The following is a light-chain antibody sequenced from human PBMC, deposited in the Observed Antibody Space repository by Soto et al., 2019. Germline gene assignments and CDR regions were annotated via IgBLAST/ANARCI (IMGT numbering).Light chain of an antibody. V-gene: IGKV3-20*01. CDR2: GAS. Sequence: EIVLTQSPGTLSLSPGERATLSCRASQSVSRSFLAWYQQKPGQAPRLLIYGASSRATGIPDRFSGSGSGKDFTLTISRLDPEDFAVYYCQQYDSSPWTFGQGTKVEIK. CDR3: QQYDSSPWT. CDR1: QSVSRSF. J-gene: IGKJ1*01.